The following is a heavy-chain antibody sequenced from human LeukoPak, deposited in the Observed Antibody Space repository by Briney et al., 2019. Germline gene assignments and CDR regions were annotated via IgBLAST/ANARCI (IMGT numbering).Heavy chain of an antibody. CDR2: IDDNGGGT. CDR1: GFAFSRYP. V-gene: IGHV3-23*01. CDR3: AKVLTVGALYYFDY. J-gene: IGHJ4*02. D-gene: IGHD1-26*01. Sequence: GGTLRLSCAASGFAFSRYPMSWVRQAPGKGLEWVSTIDDNGGGTYSADSVKGRFTLSRDNSKNTVSLQMNSLRGEDTAVYYCAKVLTVGALYYFDYWGQGILVTVSS.